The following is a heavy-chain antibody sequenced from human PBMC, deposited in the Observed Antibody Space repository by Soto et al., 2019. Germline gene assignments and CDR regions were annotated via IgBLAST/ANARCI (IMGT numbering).Heavy chain of an antibody. J-gene: IGHJ5*02. CDR2: IYYSGIT. CDR1: GASISSGGYY. V-gene: IGHV4-31*03. CDR3: ARIVLMVGFDP. Sequence: QVQLQESGPGLVKPSQTLSLTCTVSGASISSGGYYWTLIRQHPGKGLEFIGYIYYSGITYYNPSLESRVTMSVDTSNNQFALELNSVTAADTAVYYCARIVLMVGFDPWGQGTLVTVSS. D-gene: IGHD3-10*01.